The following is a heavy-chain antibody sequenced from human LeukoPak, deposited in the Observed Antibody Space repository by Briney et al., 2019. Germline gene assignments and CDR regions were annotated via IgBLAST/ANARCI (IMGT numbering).Heavy chain of an antibody. V-gene: IGHV5-51*01. CDR3: ARRRRRDWFFDL. CDR2: IYPRSSDT. CDR1: EYIFISYC. Sequence: GADLMIPSRGSEYIFISYCFGWVRQLPGKGVEWMGIIYPRSSDTSYSPSFKSHVTISVDTSNNNAYLQWSGLTASDTAIYYWARRRRRDWFFDLWGRGTLVTVSS. J-gene: IGHJ2*01.